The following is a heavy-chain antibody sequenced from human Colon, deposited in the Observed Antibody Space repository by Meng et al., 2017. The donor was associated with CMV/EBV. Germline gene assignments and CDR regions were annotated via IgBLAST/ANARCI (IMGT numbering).Heavy chain of an antibody. CDR1: GFTFDDYA. CDR2: ITWNSGRT. D-gene: IGHD1-26*01. J-gene: IGHJ6*02. V-gene: IGHV3-9*01. CDR3: AKDISPVGGATGYHGMDV. Sequence: GGSLRLSCVASGFTFDDYAMHWVRQAPGKGLEWVSSITWNSGRTGYVDSVEGRFTISRDNAENSLYLQMNGLRAEDTALYYCAKDISPVGGATGYHGMDVWGQGTTVTVSS.